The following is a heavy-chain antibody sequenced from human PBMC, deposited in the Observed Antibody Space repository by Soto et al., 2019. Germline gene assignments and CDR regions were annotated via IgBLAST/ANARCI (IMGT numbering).Heavy chain of an antibody. CDR2: IIPTFGTA. CDR3: ASDLSSGSLMADYGMDV. V-gene: IGHV1-69*13. D-gene: IGHD6-19*01. CDR1: GCTFSSYA. Sequence: SVKVSCKASGCTFSSYAISWVRQVRGQGLEWVGGIIPTFGTANYAQKFQGRVTITADESTSTAYMELSSLRSEDTAVYYCASDLSSGSLMADYGMDVWGQGTRVTVSS. J-gene: IGHJ6*02.